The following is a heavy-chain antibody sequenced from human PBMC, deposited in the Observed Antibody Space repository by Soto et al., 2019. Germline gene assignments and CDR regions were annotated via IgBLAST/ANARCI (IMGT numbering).Heavy chain of an antibody. Sequence: ASLKVSCKASGGTFSSYAISWVRQAPGQGLEWMGGIIPIFGTANYAQKFQGRVTITADESTSTAYMELSSLRSEDTAVYYCAALRGNYYYYGMDVWGQGTTVTVSS. V-gene: IGHV1-69*13. CDR1: GGTFSSYA. CDR3: AALRGNYYYYGMDV. CDR2: IIPIFGTA. J-gene: IGHJ6*02. D-gene: IGHD3-16*01.